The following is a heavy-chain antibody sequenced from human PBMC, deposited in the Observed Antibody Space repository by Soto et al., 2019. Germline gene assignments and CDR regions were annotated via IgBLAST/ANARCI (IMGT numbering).Heavy chain of an antibody. J-gene: IGHJ4*02. CDR1: GYTFTSYG. D-gene: IGHD6-13*01. V-gene: IGHV1-18*01. CDR2: ISAYNGNK. CDR3: ARDLGQQLFDY. Sequence: QVQLVQSGAEVKKPGASVKVSCKASGYTFTSYGISWVRQAPGQGLEWMGWISAYNGNKKYAQKLQGRVTMTTDTSTSKAKMELRSLTSNDTAVYYCARDLGQQLFDYWGQGTLVTVSS.